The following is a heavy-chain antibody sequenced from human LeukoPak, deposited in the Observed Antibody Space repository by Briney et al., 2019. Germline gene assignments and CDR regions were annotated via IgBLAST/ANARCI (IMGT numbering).Heavy chain of an antibody. CDR2: INHSGST. J-gene: IGHJ4*02. Sequence: SETLSLTCAVYGGSFSGYYWSWIRQPPGKGLEWIGEINHSGSTNYNPSLKSRVTISVDTSKNQFSLKLSSVTAADTAVYYCARLVGLGELSLMDYWGQGTLVTVSS. V-gene: IGHV4-34*01. CDR1: GGSFSGYY. D-gene: IGHD3-16*02. CDR3: ARLVGLGELSLMDY.